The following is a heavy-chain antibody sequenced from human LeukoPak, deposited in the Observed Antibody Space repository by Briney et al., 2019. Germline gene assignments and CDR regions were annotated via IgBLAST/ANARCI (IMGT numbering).Heavy chain of an antibody. CDR1: GGTFSSYA. Sequence: ASVKVSCKASGGTFSSYAISWVRQAPGQELEWMGGIIPIFGTANYAQKFQGRVTITADESTSTAYMELSSLRSEDTAVYYCARELTTVLGGDAFDIWGQGTMVTVSS. CDR3: ARELTTVLGGDAFDI. V-gene: IGHV1-69*01. D-gene: IGHD4-17*01. J-gene: IGHJ3*02. CDR2: IIPIFGTA.